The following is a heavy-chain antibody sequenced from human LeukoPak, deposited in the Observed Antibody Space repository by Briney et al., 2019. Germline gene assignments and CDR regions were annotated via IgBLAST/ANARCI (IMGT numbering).Heavy chain of an antibody. CDR3: ALQGAATVTQSYYYYYGMDV. D-gene: IGHD4-17*01. CDR1: GFTFSRNS. Sequence: GGSLRLSCAASGFTFSRNSMNWVRQAPGKGLEWVSSISSSSSYIYYADSVKGRFTISRDNAKNLLYLQMNSLRAEDTAVYYCALQGAATVTQSYYYYYGMDVWGQGTTVTVFS. CDR2: ISSSSSYI. J-gene: IGHJ6*02. V-gene: IGHV3-21*06.